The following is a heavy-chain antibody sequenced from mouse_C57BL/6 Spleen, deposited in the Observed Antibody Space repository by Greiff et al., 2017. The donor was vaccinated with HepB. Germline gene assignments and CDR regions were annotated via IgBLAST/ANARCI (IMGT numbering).Heavy chain of an antibody. CDR3: ARRERGYDYDWFAY. J-gene: IGHJ3*01. V-gene: IGHV1-42*01. D-gene: IGHD2-4*01. Sequence: VQLQQSGPELVKPGASVKISCKASGYSFTGYYMNWVKQSPEKSLEWIGEINPSTGGTTYNQKFKAKATLTVDKSSSTAYMQLKSLTSEDSAVYYCARRERGYDYDWFAYWGQGTLVTVSA. CDR2: INPSTGGT. CDR1: GYSFTGYY.